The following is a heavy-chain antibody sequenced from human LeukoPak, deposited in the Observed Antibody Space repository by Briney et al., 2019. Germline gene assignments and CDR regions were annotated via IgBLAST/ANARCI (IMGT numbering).Heavy chain of an antibody. CDR1: GFTFSSYG. D-gene: IGHD2-21*02. CDR3: ASVKYCGGDCYALDY. CDR2: INHSGST. J-gene: IGHJ4*02. V-gene: IGHV4-34*01. Sequence: PGGSLRLSCAASGFTFSSYGMHWVRQPPGKGLEWIGEINHSGSTNYNPSLKSRVTISVDTSKNQFSLKLSSVTAADTAVYYCASVKYCGGDCYALDYWGQGTLVTVSS.